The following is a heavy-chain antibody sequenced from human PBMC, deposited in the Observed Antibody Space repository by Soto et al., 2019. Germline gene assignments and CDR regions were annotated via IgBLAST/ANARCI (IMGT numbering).Heavy chain of an antibody. Sequence: SETLSLTCTVSGDSISASSWSWVRQPPGKGLEWIGNIHYNGNTKYNPSLKSRVTMSVDTSKNQFSLKLISVTAADTAKYFCARTLGPQVTGYVDSDYRWTIDQWGQGTLVTVSS. D-gene: IGHD4-4*01. CDR2: IHYNGNT. J-gene: IGHJ4*02. V-gene: IGHV4-59*01. CDR1: GDSISASS. CDR3: ARTLGPQVTGYVDSDYRWTIDQ.